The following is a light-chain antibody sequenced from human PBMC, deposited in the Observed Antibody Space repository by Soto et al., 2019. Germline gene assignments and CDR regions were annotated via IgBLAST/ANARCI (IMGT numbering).Light chain of an antibody. Sequence: EIVMTQSTATLSVSPGARTTLSCRASSSVGSDLAWYQQTTGQAPRLDTYDIITTATGVPPRLRGRGSGTEFTLTISSLQSEDFAVYYCLQYNSLPRTFGGGTKVDIK. CDR1: SSVGSD. CDR3: LQYNSLPRT. J-gene: IGKJ4*01. CDR2: DII. V-gene: IGKV3D-15*01.